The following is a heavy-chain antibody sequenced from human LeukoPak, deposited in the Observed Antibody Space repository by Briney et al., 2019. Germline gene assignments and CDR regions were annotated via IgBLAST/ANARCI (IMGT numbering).Heavy chain of an antibody. J-gene: IGHJ4*02. CDR1: GGSITSSSYY. CDR3: ARLDSIHNPDD. CDR2: IHYRGST. Sequence: SETLSLTCAVSGGSITSSSYYWGWIRQPPGKGLEWIGTIHYRGSTYCNPSLKSRLTISVDTSKNQFSLKLSSVTAADTAVYYCARLDSIHNPDDWGQGTLVTVSS. V-gene: IGHV4-39*01. D-gene: IGHD4-11*01.